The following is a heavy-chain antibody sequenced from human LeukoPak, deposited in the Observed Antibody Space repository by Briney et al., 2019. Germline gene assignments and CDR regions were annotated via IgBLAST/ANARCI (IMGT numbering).Heavy chain of an antibody. CDR1: GGPISSGGYY. J-gene: IGHJ4*02. CDR3: ARENAVAGCVDY. V-gene: IGHV4-30-2*01. D-gene: IGHD6-19*01. Sequence: PSETLSLTCTVSGGPISSGGYYWSWIRQPPGKGLEWIGYIYHSGSTYYNPSLKSRVTISVDRSKNQFSLKLSSVTAADTAVYYCARENAVAGCVDYWGQGTLVTVSS. CDR2: IYHSGST.